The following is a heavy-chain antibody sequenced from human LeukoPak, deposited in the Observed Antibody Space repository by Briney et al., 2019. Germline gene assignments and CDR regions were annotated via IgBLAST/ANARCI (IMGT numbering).Heavy chain of an antibody. CDR3: ARAGGVIAARRYFDY. CDR2: IYYSGRT. D-gene: IGHD6-6*01. Sequence: SETLSLTCTVSGGSISSSSYYWGWIRQPPGKGLEWIGSIYYSGRTYYNPSLKSRVTISVDTSKNQFSLKLSSVTAADTAVYYCARAGGVIAARRYFDYWGQGTLVTVSS. J-gene: IGHJ4*02. V-gene: IGHV4-39*07. CDR1: GGSISSSSYY.